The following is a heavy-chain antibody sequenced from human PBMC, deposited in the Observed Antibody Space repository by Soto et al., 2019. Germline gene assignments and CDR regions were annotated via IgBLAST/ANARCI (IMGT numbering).Heavy chain of an antibody. J-gene: IGHJ4*02. CDR1: GGSISSSNW. CDR3: ARGLGSRNLYLHHDY. CDR2: IYHSGST. V-gene: IGHV4-4*02. D-gene: IGHD6-13*01. Sequence: SETLSLTCTVSGGSISSSNWWSWVRQPPGKGLEWIGEIYHSGSTNYNPSLKSRVTISVDTSKNHFSLKLNSVTTADTAVYYCARGLGSRNLYLHHDYWGQGALVTVSS.